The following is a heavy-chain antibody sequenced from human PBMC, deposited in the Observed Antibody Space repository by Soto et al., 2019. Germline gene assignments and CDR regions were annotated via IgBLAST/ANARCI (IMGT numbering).Heavy chain of an antibody. Sequence: QVQLVQSGAEVKKPGSSVKVSCKASGGTFSSYTISWVRQAPGQGLEWMGRIIPILGIANYAQKFQGRVTITADKSTSTAYMELSSLRSEDTAVYYCASERRNDYYDSPTWGQGTLVTVSS. CDR3: ASERRNDYYDSPT. J-gene: IGHJ5*02. CDR1: GGTFSSYT. V-gene: IGHV1-69*02. D-gene: IGHD3-22*01. CDR2: IIPILGIA.